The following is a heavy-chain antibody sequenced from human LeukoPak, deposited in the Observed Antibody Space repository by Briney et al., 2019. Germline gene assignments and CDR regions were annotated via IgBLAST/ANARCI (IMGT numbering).Heavy chain of an antibody. Sequence: PGGSLRLSSAASGFTFSDYYMSWIRQAPGKGLEWVSYISSSGSTIYYADSVKGRFTISRDNAKNSLYLQMNSLRAEDTAVYYCARDGYNSGYLKALDYWGQGTLLTVSS. J-gene: IGHJ4*02. CDR2: ISSSGSTI. D-gene: IGHD5-18*01. CDR3: ARDGYNSGYLKALDY. CDR1: GFTFSDYY. V-gene: IGHV3-11*01.